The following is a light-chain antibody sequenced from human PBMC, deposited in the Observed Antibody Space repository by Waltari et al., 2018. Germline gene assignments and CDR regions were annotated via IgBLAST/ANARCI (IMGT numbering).Light chain of an antibody. CDR3: QQYNNWPTWT. CDR1: HSVKTN. CDR2: DAS. Sequence: EVVMTQSPATLSVSPGERATLSCRASHSVKTNLAWYQQKPGQAPRLVIFDASTRATGIPAMFSGSGSGTEFTLTISSLQPEDSAVYYCQQYNNWPTWTFGQGAKVEIK. J-gene: IGKJ1*01. V-gene: IGKV3-15*01.